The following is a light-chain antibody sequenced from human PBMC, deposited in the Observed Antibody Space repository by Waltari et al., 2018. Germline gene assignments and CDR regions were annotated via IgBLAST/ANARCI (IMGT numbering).Light chain of an antibody. CDR2: RNN. CDR3: AAWDDSLSGKV. Sequence: QTVLTQPPSASGPPGQRVTISCSGSSSNIGSNLVNWYQQLPGTAPKLLVYRNNQRPSWVPDRCSGSKSGTSASLAISGLQSEDEADYYCAAWDDSLSGKVFGGGTKLTVL. CDR1: SSNIGSNL. J-gene: IGLJ3*02. V-gene: IGLV1-44*01.